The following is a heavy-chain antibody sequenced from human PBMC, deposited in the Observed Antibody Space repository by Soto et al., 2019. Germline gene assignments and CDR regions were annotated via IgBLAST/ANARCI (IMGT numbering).Heavy chain of an antibody. D-gene: IGHD2-21*01. CDR3: ARGGISHWAYFYYMDV. V-gene: IGHV4-34*01. CDR2: LNHLGSI. J-gene: IGHJ6*03. Sequence: QVQLQQWGAGLLKPSETLSLTCVVSGGSLSDYFWSWIRQPPGMALEWIGELNHLGSINYNPSLKSRVTMSVDTSKNQFSLTLNSVTAADTATYYCARGGISHWAYFYYMDVWDRGTTVTVSS. CDR1: GGSLSDYF.